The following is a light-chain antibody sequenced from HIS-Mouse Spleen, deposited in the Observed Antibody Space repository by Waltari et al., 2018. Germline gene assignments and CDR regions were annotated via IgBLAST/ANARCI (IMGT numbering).Light chain of an antibody. Sequence: QSALTQPASVSGSPGQSITISCTGTSSDVGSYNLVAWYQQHPGKAPKLTIYEGSKRPSGVSNRFSGSHSGYTASLTISGLQAEDEADYYCCSYAGSSTWVFGGGTKLTVL. CDR2: EGS. CDR3: CSYAGSSTWV. V-gene: IGLV2-23*01. CDR1: SSDVGSYNL. J-gene: IGLJ3*02.